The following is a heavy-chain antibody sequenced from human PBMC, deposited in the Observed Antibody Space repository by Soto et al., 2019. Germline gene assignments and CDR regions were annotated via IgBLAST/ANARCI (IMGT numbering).Heavy chain of an antibody. D-gene: IGHD1-26*01. CDR1: GFTFSDYY. CDR3: ASGSPAASDAFDI. Sequence: VGSLRLSCAASGFTFSDYYMSWIRQAPGKGLEWVSYISSSGSTIYYADSVKGRFTISRDNAKNSLYLQMNSLRAEDTAVYYCASGSPAASDAFDIWGQGTMVTVSS. CDR2: ISSSGSTI. V-gene: IGHV3-11*01. J-gene: IGHJ3*02.